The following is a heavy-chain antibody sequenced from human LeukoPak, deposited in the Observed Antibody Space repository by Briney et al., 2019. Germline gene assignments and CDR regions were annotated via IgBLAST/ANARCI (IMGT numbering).Heavy chain of an antibody. CDR1: GDSVSSNSAV. J-gene: IGHJ4*02. D-gene: IGHD1-26*01. Sequence: SQTLSLTRAISGDSVSSNSAVWNWIRQSPSRGLEWLGRTYYRSKWNNHYAVSVKSRITINPDISKNQFSLQLNSVTPEDTAVYYCARDAPGSSYFDYWGQGTPVTVSS. V-gene: IGHV6-1*01. CDR2: TYYRSKWNN. CDR3: ARDAPGSSYFDY.